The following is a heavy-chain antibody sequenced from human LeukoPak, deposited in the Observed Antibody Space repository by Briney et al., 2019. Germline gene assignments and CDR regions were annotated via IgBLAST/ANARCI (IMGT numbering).Heavy chain of an antibody. V-gene: IGHV3-7*01. CDR1: GFALSSDW. Sequence: GGSLRLSCVASGFALSSDWMTWVRQAPGKGLEWLANIKEDGSAKYYVDSVKGRFIISRDNAKNSLYLQMNSLRVEDAAVYFCARDHNDGYNFYWGRGAVVTVSS. J-gene: IGHJ4*02. CDR2: IKEDGSAK. CDR3: ARDHNDGYNFY. D-gene: IGHD3-22*01.